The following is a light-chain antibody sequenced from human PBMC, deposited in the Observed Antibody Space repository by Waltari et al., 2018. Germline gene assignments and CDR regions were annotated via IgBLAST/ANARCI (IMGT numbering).Light chain of an antibody. Sequence: EIVLTQSPATLSLSPGERATLSCRPSQSVSSNLAWYHQKPGQAPRLLIYDASNRATGIQARFSGSGYGTDFTLTISSLEPEDFAVYYCQQRSNWPPLTFGGGTKVEIK. CDR3: QQRSNWPPLT. CDR1: QSVSSN. V-gene: IGKV3-11*01. J-gene: IGKJ4*01. CDR2: DAS.